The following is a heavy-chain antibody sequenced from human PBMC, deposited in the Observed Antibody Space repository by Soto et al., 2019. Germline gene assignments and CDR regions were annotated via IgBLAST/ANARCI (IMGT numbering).Heavy chain of an antibody. J-gene: IGHJ4*02. CDR3: ARGSSYYYDSSGYQKYYFDY. CDR1: GYTFTIYD. Sequence: SVKVSCTASGYTFTIYDINWVRQAPGQGLEWMGWINPNSGGTNYAQKFQGWVTMTRDTSISTAHMELSRLRSDDTAVYYCARGSSYYYDSSGYQKYYFDYWGRGTLVTVSS. D-gene: IGHD3-22*01. CDR2: INPNSGGT. V-gene: IGHV1-2*04.